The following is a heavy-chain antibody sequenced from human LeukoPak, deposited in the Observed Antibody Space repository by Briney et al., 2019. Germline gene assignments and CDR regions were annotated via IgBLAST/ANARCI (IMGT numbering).Heavy chain of an antibody. D-gene: IGHD3-3*01. Sequence: ASVKVSCKXSGYTFTGNYMHWVRQAPRQGLEWMGWINPNSGGTNYAQKFQGRVTMTRDTSISTAYMELSRLRSDDTAVYYCARGSDDFWSGYSPSYWGQGTLVTVSS. CDR1: GYTFTGNY. CDR3: ARGSDDFWSGYSPSY. CDR2: INPNSGGT. J-gene: IGHJ4*02. V-gene: IGHV1-2*02.